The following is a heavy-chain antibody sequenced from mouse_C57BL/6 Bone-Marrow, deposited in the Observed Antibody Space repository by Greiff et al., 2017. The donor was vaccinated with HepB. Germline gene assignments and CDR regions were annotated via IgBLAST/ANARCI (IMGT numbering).Heavy chain of an antibody. J-gene: IGHJ2*01. D-gene: IGHD1-3*01. CDR1: GFTFSSYA. V-gene: IGHV5-4*01. CDR2: ISDGGSYT. CDR3: ARDRYKGGYYFDY. Sequence: EVQVVESGGGLVKPGGSLKLSCAASGFTFSSYAMSWVRQTPEKRLEWVATISDGGSYTYYPDNVKGRFTISRDNAKNNLYLQMSHLKSEDTAMYYCARDRYKGGYYFDYWGQGTTLTVSS.